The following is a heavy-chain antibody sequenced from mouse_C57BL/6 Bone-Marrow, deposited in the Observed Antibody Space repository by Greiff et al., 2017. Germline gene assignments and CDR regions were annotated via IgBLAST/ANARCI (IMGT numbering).Heavy chain of an antibody. V-gene: IGHV1-69*01. CDR2: IDPSDSYT. CDR1: GYTFTSYW. Sequence: QVQLKQPGAELVMPGASVKLSCKASGYTFTSYWMHWVQQRPGQGLEWIGEIDPSDSYTNYNQKFKGKSTLTVDKASSTSYMQLSSLTSEDSAVYYCARDYGSSYVSMYYWGQGTSVTVSS. D-gene: IGHD1-1*01. CDR3: ARDYGSSYVSMYY. J-gene: IGHJ4*01.